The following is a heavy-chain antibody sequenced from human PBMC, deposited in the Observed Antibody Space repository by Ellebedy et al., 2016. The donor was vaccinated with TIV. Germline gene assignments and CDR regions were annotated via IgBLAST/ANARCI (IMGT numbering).Heavy chain of an antibody. V-gene: IGHV3-23*01. D-gene: IGHD3-16*02. CDR1: GFTFSSYA. Sequence: GESLKISCAASGFTFSSYAMSWVRQAPGKGLEWVSAISGSGGSTYYADSVKGRFTISRDNSKNTLYLQMNSLRAEDTAVYYCAIGGVIPRFRGYFQHWGQGTLVTVSS. CDR3: AIGGVIPRFRGYFQH. J-gene: IGHJ1*01. CDR2: ISGSGGST.